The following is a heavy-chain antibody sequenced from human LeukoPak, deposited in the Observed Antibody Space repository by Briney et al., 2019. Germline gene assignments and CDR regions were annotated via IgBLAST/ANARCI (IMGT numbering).Heavy chain of an antibody. Sequence: SVKVSCKASGGTFSSYAISWVRQAPGQGLEWMGGIIPIFGTANYAQKFQGRVTITTDEPTSTAYMELSSLRSEDTAVYYCARGGTIDCSSTSCYYGFDPWGQGTLVTVSS. CDR2: IIPIFGTA. CDR3: ARGGTIDCSSTSCYYGFDP. J-gene: IGHJ5*02. CDR1: GGTFSSYA. D-gene: IGHD2-2*01. V-gene: IGHV1-69*05.